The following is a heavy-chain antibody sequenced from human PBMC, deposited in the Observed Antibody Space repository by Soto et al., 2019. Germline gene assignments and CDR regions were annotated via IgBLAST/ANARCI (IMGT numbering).Heavy chain of an antibody. D-gene: IGHD1-26*01. V-gene: IGHV3-48*02. CDR2: ISSSNSTI. Sequence: GGSLRLSCAAPGFSFSDAWMNWVRQAPGKGLEWVSYISSSNSTIYYADSVKGRFTISRDNAKNSLYLQMNSLRDEDTAVYYCAREGGNLNWFDPWGQGTLVTVSS. CDR3: AREGGNLNWFDP. J-gene: IGHJ5*02. CDR1: GFSFSDAW.